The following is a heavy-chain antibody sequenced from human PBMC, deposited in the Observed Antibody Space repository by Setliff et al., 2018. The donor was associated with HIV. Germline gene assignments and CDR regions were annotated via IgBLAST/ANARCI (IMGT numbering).Heavy chain of an antibody. CDR2: ISSSSTYI. CDR1: GFTFTTYS. D-gene: IGHD1-7*01. V-gene: IGHV3-21*01. CDR3: ARGGGAGTTVYYYMDV. J-gene: IGHJ6*03. Sequence: PGGSLRLSCADSGFTFTTYSMNWVRQAPGKGLEWVSSISSSSTYIDYADSVKGRFTISRDNAKNSLYLQMNSLRDEDTAVYYCARGGGAGTTVYYYMDVWGKGTTVTVSS.